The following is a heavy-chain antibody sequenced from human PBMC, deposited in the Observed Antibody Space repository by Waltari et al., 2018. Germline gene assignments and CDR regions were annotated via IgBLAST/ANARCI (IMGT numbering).Heavy chain of an antibody. CDR1: GYTFTGYY. J-gene: IGHJ2*01. CDR3: ARAGSSSYWYFDL. V-gene: IGHV1-2*02. CDR2: INPNSGGT. Sequence: QVQLVQSGAEVKKPGASVKVSCKASGYTFTGYYMHWVRQAPGEGLEWMGWINPNSGGTNYAQKLQGRVTMTRDTSISTAYMELSRLRSDDTAVYYCARAGSSSYWYFDLWGRGTLVTVSS. D-gene: IGHD6-6*01.